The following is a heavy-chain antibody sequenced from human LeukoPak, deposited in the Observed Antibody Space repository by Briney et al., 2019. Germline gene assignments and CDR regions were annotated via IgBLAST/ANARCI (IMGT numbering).Heavy chain of an antibody. CDR2: IDPSDSYT. CDR3: ARQIEAGATSPFDY. Sequence: GASLKISCQASGYSFTTLYISWVRQMPGKGLEWMGRIDPSDSYTDYSPAFEGHVTISVDQSINTAFLQWSSLKASATAMYYCARQIEAGATSPFDYWGQGTLGTVSS. CDR1: GYSFTTLY. J-gene: IGHJ4*02. V-gene: IGHV5-10-1*01. D-gene: IGHD1-26*01.